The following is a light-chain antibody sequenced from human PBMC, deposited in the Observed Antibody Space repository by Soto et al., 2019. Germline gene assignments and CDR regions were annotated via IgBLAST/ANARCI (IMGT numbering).Light chain of an antibody. J-gene: IGKJ2*01. CDR1: QSVSGSS. CDR2: GAT. V-gene: IGKV3-20*01. Sequence: EIVLTQSPGTLSLSPGERATLSCRASQSVSGSSLAWYQQKPGQPPRLFIYGATSRATGIPDRFSGSGSGTDFTLTISRLEPEDFAVYYCQQYGSSPPYTFGQGTKLEIK. CDR3: QQYGSSPPYT.